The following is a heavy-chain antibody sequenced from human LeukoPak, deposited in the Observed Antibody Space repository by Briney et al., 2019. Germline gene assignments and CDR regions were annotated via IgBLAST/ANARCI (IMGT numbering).Heavy chain of an antibody. J-gene: IGHJ4*02. CDR3: ARYYRYGPLDY. D-gene: IGHD1-26*01. CDR1: GGSISSSTCY. CDR2: IYYGGST. V-gene: IGHV4-39*01. Sequence: SETLSLTCTVSGGSISSSTCYWGWIRQPPGKGLEWIGNIYYGGSTYYNPSLKSRVTISVDTSKNQFSLKLSSVTAADTAVFYCARYYRYGPLDYWGQGTLVTVSS.